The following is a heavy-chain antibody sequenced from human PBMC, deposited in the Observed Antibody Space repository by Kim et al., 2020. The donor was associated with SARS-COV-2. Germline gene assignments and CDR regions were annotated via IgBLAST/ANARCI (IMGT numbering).Heavy chain of an antibody. V-gene: IGHV4-39*01. Sequence: SETLSLTCTVSGGSISSSSYYWGWIRQPPGQGLEWIGSIYYSGSTYYNPSLKSRVTISVDTSKNQFSLKLSSVTAADTAVYYCARQDPGLTVAGPSPNWFDPWGQGTLVTVSS. J-gene: IGHJ5*02. CDR2: IYYSGST. D-gene: IGHD6-19*01. CDR1: GGSISSSSYY. CDR3: ARQDPGLTVAGPSPNWFDP.